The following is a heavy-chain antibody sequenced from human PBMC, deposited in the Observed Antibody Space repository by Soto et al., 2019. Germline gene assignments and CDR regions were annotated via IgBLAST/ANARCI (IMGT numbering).Heavy chain of an antibody. CDR2: IYYSGST. Sequence: SETLSLTCTVSGGSISSYYWSWIRQPPGKGLEWIGYIYYSGSTNYNPSLKSRVTISVDTSKNQFSLKLSSVTAADTAVYYCAKADCTNGVCWFDPWGQGTLVTVSS. CDR3: AKADCTNGVCWFDP. J-gene: IGHJ5*02. D-gene: IGHD2-8*01. CDR1: GGSISSYY. V-gene: IGHV4-59*01.